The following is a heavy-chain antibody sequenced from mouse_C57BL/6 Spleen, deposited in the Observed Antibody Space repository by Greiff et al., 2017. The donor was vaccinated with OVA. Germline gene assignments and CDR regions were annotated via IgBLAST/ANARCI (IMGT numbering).Heavy chain of an antibody. Sequence: EVKLMESGGGLVQPGGSMKLSCAASGFTFSDAWMDWVRQSPEKGLEWVAEIRNKANNHATYYAESVKGRFIISRDDCKSNVQLQRISSRADDTGIYYCTKLDYGYYFDDWGQGTTLTVSS. D-gene: IGHD1-1*02. V-gene: IGHV6-6*01. CDR3: TKLDYGYYFDD. CDR2: IRNKANNHAT. J-gene: IGHJ2*01. CDR1: GFTFSDAW.